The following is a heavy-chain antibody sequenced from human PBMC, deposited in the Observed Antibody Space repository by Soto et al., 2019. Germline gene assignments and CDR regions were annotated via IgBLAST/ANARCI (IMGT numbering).Heavy chain of an antibody. V-gene: IGHV1-46*03. CDR2: INPSGGST. D-gene: IGHD2-21*01. J-gene: IGHJ6*03. CDR1: GYTFTSYY. Sequence: ASVKVSCKASGYTFTSYYMPWVRQAPGQGLEWMGKINPSGGSTSYAQKFQGRVTMTRDTSTSTVYMELSSLRSEDTAVYYCARDKEYCGGDCYSRSYYYYLDVWGKGTTVTVSS. CDR3: ARDKEYCGGDCYSRSYYYYLDV.